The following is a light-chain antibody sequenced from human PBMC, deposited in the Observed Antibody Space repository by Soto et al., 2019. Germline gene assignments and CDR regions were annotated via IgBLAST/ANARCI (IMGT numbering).Light chain of an antibody. Sequence: QSVLTQPPSVSGAPGQRVTISCTGSSSNIGAGYDVHWYQQLPGTAPKLLIYGNSNRPSGVPDQFSGSKSGTSASLAITWLQAADEADYYCQSYDSSLSADVFGTGTKLTVL. CDR3: QSYDSSLSADV. V-gene: IGLV1-40*01. J-gene: IGLJ1*01. CDR1: SSNIGAGYD. CDR2: GNS.